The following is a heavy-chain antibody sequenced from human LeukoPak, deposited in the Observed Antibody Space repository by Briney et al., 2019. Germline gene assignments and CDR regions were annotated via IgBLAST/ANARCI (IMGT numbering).Heavy chain of an antibody. V-gene: IGHV4-59*08. Sequence: PSETLSLTCSVSGGSISSYYWSWIRQPPGKGLEWIGYIYYSGSTNYNPSLKSRVTISVDTSKNQFSLRLTSVTAADTAVYYCARQTGSGLFILPGGQGTLVTVSS. D-gene: IGHD3/OR15-3a*01. CDR1: GGSISSYY. CDR2: IYYSGST. J-gene: IGHJ4*02. CDR3: ARQTGSGLFILP.